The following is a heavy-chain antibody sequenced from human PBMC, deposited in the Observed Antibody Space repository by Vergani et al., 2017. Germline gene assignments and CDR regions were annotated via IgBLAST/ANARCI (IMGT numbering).Heavy chain of an antibody. D-gene: IGHD5-12*01. J-gene: IGHJ4*02. CDR3: ARVHKPGYSGYWVSGY. Sequence: EVQLLESGGGLVQPGGSLRLSCAASGFTFSSYSMNWVRQAPGKGLEWVSSISSSSSYIYYADSVKGRFTISRDNAKNSLYLQMNSLRAEDTAVYYCARVHKPGYSGYWVSGYWGQGTLVTVSS. V-gene: IGHV3-21*01. CDR1: GFTFSSYS. CDR2: ISSSSSYI.